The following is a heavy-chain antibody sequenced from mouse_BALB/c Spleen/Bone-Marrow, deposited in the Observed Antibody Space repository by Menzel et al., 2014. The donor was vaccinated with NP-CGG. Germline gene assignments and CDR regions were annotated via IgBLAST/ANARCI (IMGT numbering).Heavy chain of an antibody. Sequence: EVQGVESGGGLVKPGGSLKLSCAASGFTFSSYAMSWVRQTPEKRLEWVASISSGGSTYYPDSVKGRFTISRDNARNILYLQMSSLRSEDTAMYYCARGGFRGLDYWGQGTTLTVSS. CDR1: GFTFSSYA. V-gene: IGHV5-6-5*01. J-gene: IGHJ2*01. CDR2: ISSGGST. CDR3: ARGGFRGLDY.